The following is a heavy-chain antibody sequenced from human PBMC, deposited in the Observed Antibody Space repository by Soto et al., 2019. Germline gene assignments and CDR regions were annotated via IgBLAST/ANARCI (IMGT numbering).Heavy chain of an antibody. CDR2: IKSDAYGGAI. Sequence: EVQLVESGGGLVKPGGSLRLSCAGSGFTFSNAWMSWVRRAPGKGLEWVGRIKSDAYGGAIDYAAPVKGRFTISRDDSKNTLFLQMKNLRSEDTAVYSCTTPKSRLEPPTNDFWGQGTPVIVPS. J-gene: IGHJ4*02. D-gene: IGHD1-1*01. V-gene: IGHV3-15*01. CDR3: TTPKSRLEPPTNDF. CDR1: GFTFSNAW.